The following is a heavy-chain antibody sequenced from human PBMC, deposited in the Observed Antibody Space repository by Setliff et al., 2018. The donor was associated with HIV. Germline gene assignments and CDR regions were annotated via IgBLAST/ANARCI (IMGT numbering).Heavy chain of an antibody. V-gene: IGHV4-38-2*01. CDR1: GYSITSGYY. D-gene: IGHD4-17*01. J-gene: IGHJ3*01. CDR2: FFHSGNT. Sequence: PSETLSLTCAVSGYSITSGYYWGWIRQPPGKGLEWIGSFFHSGNTYYNPSLKTRVTMSVDTSKNQFSLRLSSVTAADTATYYCARVQMAYAAFDVWGQGTMVAVSS. CDR3: ARVQMAYAAFDV.